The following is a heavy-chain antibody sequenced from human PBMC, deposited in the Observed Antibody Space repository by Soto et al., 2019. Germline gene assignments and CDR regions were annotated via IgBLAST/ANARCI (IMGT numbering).Heavy chain of an antibody. CDR3: ARDKITGLFDC. Sequence: QVQLQHWGAGGLKPSETLSLTCAVYGGSFSGYYWTWIRQPQGTGLERIGESNHSGSTKYNPSIKNRVTISVDTSKNQFSLKLTSVTAADTAVYYWARDKITGLFDCWGQGTLVNVSS. J-gene: IGHJ4*02. D-gene: IGHD2-8*02. CDR2: SNHSGST. CDR1: GGSFSGYY. V-gene: IGHV4-34*01.